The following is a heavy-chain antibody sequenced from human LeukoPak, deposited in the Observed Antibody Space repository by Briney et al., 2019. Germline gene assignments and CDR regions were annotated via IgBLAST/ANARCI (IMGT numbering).Heavy chain of an antibody. V-gene: IGHV1-2*06. J-gene: IGHJ4*02. D-gene: IGHD2-15*01. Sequence: DSVKVSCKASGYTFTGYYMHWVRQAPGQGLEWMGRINPNSGGTNYAQKFQGRVTMTRDTSISTAYMELSRLRSDDTAVYYCAIGIIVVVVAARENWGQGTLVTVSS. CDR3: AIGIIVVVVAAREN. CDR1: GYTFTGYY. CDR2: INPNSGGT.